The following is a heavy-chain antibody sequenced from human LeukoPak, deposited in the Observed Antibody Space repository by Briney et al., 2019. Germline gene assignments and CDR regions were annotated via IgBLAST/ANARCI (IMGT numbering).Heavy chain of an antibody. CDR2: VYYSGST. CDR3: ASGSSGGNPYYFDY. V-gene: IGHV4-59*01. D-gene: IGHD6-19*01. J-gene: IGHJ4*02. CDR1: GGSISRYY. Sequence: SEALALNCTVPGGSISRYYRGLIRQPPRKGLGVIGYVYYSGSTNYTPSLKSRVTISVDTSKSQFSLKLSSETAADTAVYYCASGSSGGNPYYFDYWGQGTLVTVSS.